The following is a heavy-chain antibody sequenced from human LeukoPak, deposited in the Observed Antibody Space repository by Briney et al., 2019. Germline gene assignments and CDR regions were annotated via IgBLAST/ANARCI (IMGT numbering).Heavy chain of an antibody. CDR1: AFTFSNYY. Sequence: GGSLRLSCAASAFTFSNYYMSWVRQAPGKGLEWVANIKQDGSEKWYADSVKGRFTISRDNAKNSLYLQMNSLRAEDTAVYYCARGHCSGGSCYSSLYDYWGQGTLVTVSS. CDR2: IKQDGSEK. D-gene: IGHD2-15*01. V-gene: IGHV3-7*01. J-gene: IGHJ4*02. CDR3: ARGHCSGGSCYSSLYDY.